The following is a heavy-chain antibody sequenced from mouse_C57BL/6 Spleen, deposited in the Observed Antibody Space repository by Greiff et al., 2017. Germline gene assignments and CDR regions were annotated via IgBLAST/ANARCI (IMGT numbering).Heavy chain of an antibody. CDR2: ISSGSSTI. D-gene: IGHD1-1*01. CDR3: ARATVVGLDY. V-gene: IGHV5-17*01. CDR1: GFTFSDYG. J-gene: IGHJ2*01. Sequence: EVHLVESGGGLVKPGGSLKLSCAASGFTFSDYGMHWVRQAPEKGLEWVAYISSGSSTIYYADTVKGRFTISRDNAKNTLFLQMTSLRSEDTAMYYCARATVVGLDYWGQGTTLTVSS.